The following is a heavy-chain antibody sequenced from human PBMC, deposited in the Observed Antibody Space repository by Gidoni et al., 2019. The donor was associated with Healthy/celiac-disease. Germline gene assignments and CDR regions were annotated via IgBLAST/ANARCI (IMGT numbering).Heavy chain of an antibody. V-gene: IGHV4-39*01. CDR1: GRTISSSRYS. CDR2: IYDGGST. CDR3: ARQWQASSLLW. D-gene: IGHD3-16*01. J-gene: IGHJ4*02. Sequence: QLQLQESHPGLAKPSEPRAPPCTVAGRTISSSRYSWGWLRQPPGKGLEWMGSIYDGGSTYCNPSLKSRVSISVDRSKKQFSLKLRSVTAADTAVYYCARQWQASSLLWWGQGTLVTVSS.